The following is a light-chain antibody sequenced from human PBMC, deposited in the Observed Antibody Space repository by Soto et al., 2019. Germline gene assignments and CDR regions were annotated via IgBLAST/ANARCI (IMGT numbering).Light chain of an antibody. V-gene: IGLV2-14*01. CDR3: SSYITTSTLV. CDR2: DVV. CDR1: SSDIGGYNY. J-gene: IGLJ1*01. Sequence: QSAPTQPASVSWSPGQSLTISCTGTSSDIGGYNYVSWYQQHPGKAPKLILYDVVARPSGVSSRFSGSKSGNTASLTISGLQAEDESDYYCSSYITTSTLVFGTGTKLTVL.